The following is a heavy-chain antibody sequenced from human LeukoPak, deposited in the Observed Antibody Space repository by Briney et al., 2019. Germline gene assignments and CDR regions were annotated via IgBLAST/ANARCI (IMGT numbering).Heavy chain of an antibody. Sequence: SETLSLTCTVSGYSISSGYYWGWIRQPPGKGLEWIGSIYHSGSTNYNPSLKSRVTISVDKSKNQFSLKLSSVTAADTAVYYCARLPTRYYYGSGDYWGQGTLVTVSS. V-gene: IGHV4-38-2*02. J-gene: IGHJ4*02. CDR3: ARLPTRYYYGSGDY. D-gene: IGHD3-10*01. CDR1: GYSISSGYY. CDR2: IYHSGST.